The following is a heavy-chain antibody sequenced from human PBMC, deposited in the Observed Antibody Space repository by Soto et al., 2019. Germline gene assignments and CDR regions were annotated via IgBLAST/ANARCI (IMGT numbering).Heavy chain of an antibody. CDR2: ISWDGGST. D-gene: IGHD6-6*01. J-gene: IGHJ6*02. Sequence: GGFLRLSCAASGFTFDDYTMHWVRQAPGKGLEWVSLISWDGGSTYYADSVKGRFTISRDNSKNSLYLQMNSLRTEDTALYYCAKGQAARTDYYGMDVWGQGTTVTVSS. CDR3: AKGQAARTDYYGMDV. CDR1: GFTFDDYT. V-gene: IGHV3-43*01.